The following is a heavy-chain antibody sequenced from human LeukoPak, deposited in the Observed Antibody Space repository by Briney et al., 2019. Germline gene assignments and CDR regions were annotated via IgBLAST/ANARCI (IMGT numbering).Heavy chain of an antibody. CDR2: IYYSGST. CDR3: ARYYGDLGYDY. Sequence: PSETLSLTCTVSGGSISSSRYSWGWIRQPPGKGLEWIGSIYYSGSTYYNPSLKSRVTISVDTSKNQFSLKLSSVTAADTAVYYCARYYGDLGYDYWGQGTLVTVSS. D-gene: IGHD4-17*01. V-gene: IGHV4-39*01. J-gene: IGHJ4*02. CDR1: GGSISSSRYS.